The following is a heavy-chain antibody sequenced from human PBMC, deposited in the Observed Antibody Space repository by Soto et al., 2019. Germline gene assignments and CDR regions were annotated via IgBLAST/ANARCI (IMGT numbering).Heavy chain of an antibody. J-gene: IGHJ6*02. CDR3: ARFSDGQRGSNWYYYYGMDV. CDR2: IYYSGST. CDR1: GGSISSSSYY. Sequence: PSETLSLTCTVSGGSISSSSYYWGWIRQPPGKGLEWIGSIYYSGSTYYNPSLKSRVTISVDTSKNQFSLKLSSVTAADTAVYYCARFSDGQRGSNWYYYYGMDVWGQGTTVTVSS. V-gene: IGHV4-39*01. D-gene: IGHD1-20*01.